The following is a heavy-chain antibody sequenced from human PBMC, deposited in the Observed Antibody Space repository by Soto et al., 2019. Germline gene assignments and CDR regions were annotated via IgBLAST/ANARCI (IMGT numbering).Heavy chain of an antibody. CDR1: GGSISSGTSY. J-gene: IGHJ4*02. CDR2: IYFTGAT. CDR3: ASIPRRGYSYGIDY. D-gene: IGHD2-21*02. Sequence: SETLSLTCNVSGGSISSGTSYWTWIRQHPGEGLEWIGHIYFTGATYSDPSLRSRLTMSVDTSKNQFSLKLTSVTAADTATYYCASIPRRGYSYGIDYWGQGTLVTVSS. V-gene: IGHV4-31*03.